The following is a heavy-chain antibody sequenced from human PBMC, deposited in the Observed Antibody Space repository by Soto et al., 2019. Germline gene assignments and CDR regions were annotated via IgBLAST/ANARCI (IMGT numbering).Heavy chain of an antibody. CDR3: ARVTRTFSFFDY. V-gene: IGHV1-46*01. CDR2: INPNGNNT. D-gene: IGHD4-17*01. CDR1: GHTFTTYY. J-gene: IGHJ4*02. Sequence: QVQLVQSGAEVKKPGASVKVSCKASGHTFTTYYIHWVRQAPGQGLEWMGIINPNGNNTSYAQKFKGRVTMTRDTSTSTLYMELRGLRFDDTAVYYCARVTRTFSFFDYWGQGNLVTVSS.